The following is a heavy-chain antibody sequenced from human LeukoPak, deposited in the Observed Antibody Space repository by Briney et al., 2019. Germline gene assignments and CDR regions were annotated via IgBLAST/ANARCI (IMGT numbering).Heavy chain of an antibody. CDR2: INPNSGGT. J-gene: IGHJ4*02. D-gene: IGHD6-13*01. V-gene: IGHV1-2*02. CDR3: ARGNLPGIAAADCDY. CDR1: GYTFTGYY. Sequence: WASVKVSCKASGYTFTGYYMHWVRQAPGQGLEWMGWINPNSGGTNYAQKFQGRVTMTRDTSISTAYMELSRLRSDDTAVYYCARGNLPGIAAADCDYWGQGTLVTVSS.